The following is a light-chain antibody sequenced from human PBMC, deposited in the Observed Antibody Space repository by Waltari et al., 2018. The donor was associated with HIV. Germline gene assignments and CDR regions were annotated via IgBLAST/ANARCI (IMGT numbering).Light chain of an antibody. Sequence: QSVLTPPPSASGTPGQRVTLSSSGSSSTFGSNTVNWYQQLPGTAPKLLIYSNIQRPSGVPDRFSGSKSGTSASLAISGLQSDDEADYYCAAWDDSLNGLWVFGGGTKLTVL. CDR1: SSTFGSNT. CDR3: AAWDDSLNGLWV. CDR2: SNI. J-gene: IGLJ3*02. V-gene: IGLV1-44*01.